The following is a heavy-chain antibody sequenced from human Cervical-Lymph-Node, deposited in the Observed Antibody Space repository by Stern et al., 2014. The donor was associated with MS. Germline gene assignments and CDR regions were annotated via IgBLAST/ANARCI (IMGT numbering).Heavy chain of an antibody. V-gene: IGHV3-72*01. J-gene: IGHJ4*02. Sequence: EMQLAESGGGLVQPGGSLRLSCAASGFTFSDHYIDWVRQAPGKGLEWVGRIRNKRNSYTTEYAASVKGRFTISRDDSKNSLYLQMNSLKTEDTAVYYCARDHCSDGTCYYYFDNWGQGILVTVSS. CDR3: ARDHCSDGTCYYYFDN. D-gene: IGHD2-15*01. CDR1: GFTFSDHY. CDR2: IRNKRNSYTT.